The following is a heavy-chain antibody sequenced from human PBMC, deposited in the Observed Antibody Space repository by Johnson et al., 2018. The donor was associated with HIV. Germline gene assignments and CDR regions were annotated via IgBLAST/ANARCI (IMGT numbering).Heavy chain of an antibody. CDR2: ISSSGSTI. CDR3: ARSEVTAPSPPAGAFDI. Sequence: MLLVESGGGVVQPGRSLRLSCAASGFTFSSYTIHWVRQAPGKGLEWVSYISSSGSTIYYADSVNGRFTISRDNAKNSLYLQMNSLRAEDTAVYYCARSEVTAPSPPAGAFDIWGQGTMVTVSS. V-gene: IGHV3-48*04. CDR1: GFTFSSYT. J-gene: IGHJ3*02. D-gene: IGHD4-23*01.